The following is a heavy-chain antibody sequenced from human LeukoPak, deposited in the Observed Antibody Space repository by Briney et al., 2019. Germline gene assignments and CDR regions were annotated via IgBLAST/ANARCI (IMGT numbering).Heavy chain of an antibody. Sequence: KSSETLSLTCAVYGGSFSGYYWSWIRQPPGKGLEWIGEINHSGSTNYNPSLKSRVTISVDTSKNQFSLKLSSVTAADTAVYYCARDFAEIVSVYYYYYMDVWGKGTTVTISS. D-gene: IGHD2-21*01. CDR3: ARDFAEIVSVYYYYYMDV. CDR2: INHSGST. J-gene: IGHJ6*03. CDR1: GGSFSGYY. V-gene: IGHV4-34*01.